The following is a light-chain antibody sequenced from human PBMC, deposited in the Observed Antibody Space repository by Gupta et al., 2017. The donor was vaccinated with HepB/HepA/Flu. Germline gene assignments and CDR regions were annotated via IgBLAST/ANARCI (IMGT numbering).Light chain of an antibody. Sequence: DIQMTQSPSSVSASLGDRVTITCRASQTISNWLDGYQQKPGKDPKLLIAGASRLESGVPSRCSGSGSGTDFTLTIRGLQPVDFATYYCQQNNSFPRTFGGGTKVEIK. CDR1: QTISNW. CDR3: QQNNSFPRT. J-gene: IGKJ4*01. CDR2: GAS. V-gene: IGKV1-12*01.